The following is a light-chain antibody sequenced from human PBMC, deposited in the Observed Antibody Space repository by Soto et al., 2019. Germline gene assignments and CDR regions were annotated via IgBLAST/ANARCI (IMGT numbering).Light chain of an antibody. CDR2: EVT. Sequence: QSVLTQPASVSESPGQSIAISCTGSSSDVGGYNYVSWYQQHPGKAPQLIIYEVTNRPSGVSNRFSGSKSGNTASLTISGLQAEDEADYYCISYTSSSTRVFGTGTKVTVL. J-gene: IGLJ1*01. CDR1: SSDVGGYNY. V-gene: IGLV2-14*01. CDR3: ISYTSSSTRV.